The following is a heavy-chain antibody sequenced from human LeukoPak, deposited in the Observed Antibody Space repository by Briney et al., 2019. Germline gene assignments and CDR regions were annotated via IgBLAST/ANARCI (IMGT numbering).Heavy chain of an antibody. D-gene: IGHD3-22*01. V-gene: IGHV1-69*13. J-gene: IGHJ4*02. CDR1: GYTFTSYG. Sequence: SVKVSCKASGYTFTSYGISWVRQAPGQGLEWMGGIIPIFGTANYAQKFQGRVTITADESTSTAYMELSSLRSEDTAVYYCARDLDSSGYFDYWGQGTLVTVSS. CDR3: ARDLDSSGYFDY. CDR2: IIPIFGTA.